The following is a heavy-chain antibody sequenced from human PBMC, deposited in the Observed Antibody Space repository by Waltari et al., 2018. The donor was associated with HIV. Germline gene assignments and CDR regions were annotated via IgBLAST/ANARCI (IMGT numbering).Heavy chain of an antibody. CDR2: ISENGDYI. CDR3: ARDPLGFCSGGSCHWDY. CDR1: GFTFNNYT. V-gene: IGHV3-21*01. J-gene: IGHJ4*02. D-gene: IGHD2-15*01. Sequence: EVQLVQSGGGLVKPGGSLTLSCAASGFTFNNYTMNWVRQAPGRGVEWVSSISENGDYIYYADSMRGRFTISRDDVGKSLFLHMDSLRVDDSAVYYCARDPLGFCSGGSCHWDYWGQGSLVTVSS.